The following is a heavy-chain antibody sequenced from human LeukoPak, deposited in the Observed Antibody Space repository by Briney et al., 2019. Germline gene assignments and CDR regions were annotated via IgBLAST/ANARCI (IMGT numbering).Heavy chain of an antibody. D-gene: IGHD2-15*01. CDR3: ARDRYCSGGNCYGDAFDI. Sequence: GGSLRLSCAASGFTVSSNYMTWVRQAPGKGLEWVSLIYSAGGTYYTDSVKGRFTISRHSSKNTLYLQMNSLRAEDTAVYYCARDRYCSGGNCYGDAFDIWGQGTMVTVSS. J-gene: IGHJ3*02. CDR2: IYSAGGT. V-gene: IGHV3-53*01. CDR1: GFTVSSNY.